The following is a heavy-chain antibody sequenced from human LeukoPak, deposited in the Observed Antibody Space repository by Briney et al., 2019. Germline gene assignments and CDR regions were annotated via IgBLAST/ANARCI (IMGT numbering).Heavy chain of an antibody. V-gene: IGHV3-30*04. D-gene: IGHD2-2*02. Sequence: PGGSLRLSCAASGFTFSSYAMHWVRQAPGKGLEWVAVKSCDGSNKYYADSVKGRFTISRDNSKNTLYLQMNSLRAEDTAVYYCARDQEGIVVVPAAINYYYYGMDVWGKGTTVTVSS. CDR1: GFTFSSYA. CDR3: ARDQEGIVVVPAAINYYYYGMDV. J-gene: IGHJ6*04. CDR2: KSCDGSNK.